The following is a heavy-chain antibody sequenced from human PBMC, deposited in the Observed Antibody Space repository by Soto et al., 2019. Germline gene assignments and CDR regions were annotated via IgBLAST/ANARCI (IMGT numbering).Heavy chain of an antibody. CDR3: AKDSISYNGIYDAFDV. CDR1: GFTFSNYA. CDR2: IGGGDDI. J-gene: IGHJ3*01. D-gene: IGHD3-3*02. Sequence: LRLSCEASGFTFSNYAMAWVRQAPGEGPEWVSTIGGGDDIFYAESVQGRFIISRDDSRSTMYLQMDNLRVEDTAIYFCAKDSISYNGIYDAFDVWGQGTVVTVSS. V-gene: IGHV3-23*01.